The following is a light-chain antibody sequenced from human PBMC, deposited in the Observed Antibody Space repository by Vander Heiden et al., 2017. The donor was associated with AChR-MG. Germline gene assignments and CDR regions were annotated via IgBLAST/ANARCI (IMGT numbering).Light chain of an antibody. J-gene: IGLJ2*01. CDR3: SSYTSSDTLV. CDR2: DVR. V-gene: IGLV2-14*03. Sequence: QSALTQPASVSGSPGQSITISCTGTSSDVGGYNYVSWYQQHPGKAPKLMIYDVRNRPSGVSNRFSGSKSGNTASLTISGLQAEDGADYYCSSYTSSDTLVFGGGTRLNVL. CDR1: SSDVGGYNY.